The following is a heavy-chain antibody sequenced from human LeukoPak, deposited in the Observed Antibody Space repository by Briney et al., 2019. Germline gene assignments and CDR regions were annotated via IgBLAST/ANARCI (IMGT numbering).Heavy chain of an antibody. J-gene: IGHJ5*02. CDR2: ISYDGSNK. V-gene: IGHV3-30*18. D-gene: IGHD5-12*01. CDR3: AKDEGGYSGYGPTNWFDP. CDR1: GFTFSSYG. Sequence: PGGSLRLSCAASGFTFSSYGMHWVRQAPGKGLEWVAVISYDGSNKYYADSVKGRFTISRDNSKNTLYLQMNSLRAEDTAVYYCAKDEGGYSGYGPTNWFDPWGQGTLVTVSS.